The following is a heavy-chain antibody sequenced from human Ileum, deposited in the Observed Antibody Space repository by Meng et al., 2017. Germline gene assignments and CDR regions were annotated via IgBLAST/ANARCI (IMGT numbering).Heavy chain of an antibody. V-gene: IGHV5-51*01. J-gene: IGHJ4*02. Sequence: GESLKISCKISGYSFTSYLIAWVRQLPGKGLEWMGIIYPGDYDTTYSPSFQGQVTITADKSITTADMQWSSLKASYTAMYYCARSSNWAFDFWGQGTLVTVSS. CDR3: ARSSNWAFDF. CDR2: IYPGDYDT. CDR1: GYSFTSYL. D-gene: IGHD7-27*01.